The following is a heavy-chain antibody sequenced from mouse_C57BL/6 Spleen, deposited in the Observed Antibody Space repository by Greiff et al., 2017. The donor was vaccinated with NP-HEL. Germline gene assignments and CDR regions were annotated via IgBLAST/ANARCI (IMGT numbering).Heavy chain of an antibody. CDR3: ARDSTVVRDWYFDV. CDR1: GYTFTDYY. D-gene: IGHD1-1*01. J-gene: IGHJ1*03. Sequence: EVKLQESGPVLVKPGASVKMSCKASGYTFTDYYMNWVKQSHGKSLEWIGVINPYNGGTSYNQKFKGKATLTVDKSSSTAYMELNSLTSEDSAVYYCARDSTVVRDWYFDVWGTGTTVTVSS. V-gene: IGHV1-19*01. CDR2: INPYNGGT.